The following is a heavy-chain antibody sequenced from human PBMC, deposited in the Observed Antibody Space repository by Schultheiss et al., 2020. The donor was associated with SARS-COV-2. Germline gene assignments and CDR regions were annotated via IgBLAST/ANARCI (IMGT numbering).Heavy chain of an antibody. V-gene: IGHV4-39*01. Sequence: SETLSLTCTVSGGSISSSSYYWCWIRQPAGMGLEWIGEINHSGSTNYNPSLKSRVTITVYRSKNQFSLKLSSVTSEDTAVYYCARQSNYGGELDYWGQGTLVTVSS. CDR1: GGSISSSSYY. CDR3: ARQSNYGGELDY. J-gene: IGHJ4*02. D-gene: IGHD4-23*01. CDR2: INHSGST.